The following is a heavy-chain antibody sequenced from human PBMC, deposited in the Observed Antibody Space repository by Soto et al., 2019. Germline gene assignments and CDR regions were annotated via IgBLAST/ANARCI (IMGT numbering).Heavy chain of an antibody. CDR3: ARVAPAAYYGMDV. CDR1: GGSISSGGYY. D-gene: IGHD2-2*01. J-gene: IGHJ6*02. V-gene: IGHV4-31*01. Sequence: QVQLQESGPGLVKPSQTLSLTCTVSGGSISSGGYYWSWIRQHPGKGLEWIGYIYYSGSTYYNPSIKSLVTISVDTSKNQFSLKLSSVTAADTAVYYCARVAPAAYYGMDVWGQGTTVTVSS. CDR2: IYYSGST.